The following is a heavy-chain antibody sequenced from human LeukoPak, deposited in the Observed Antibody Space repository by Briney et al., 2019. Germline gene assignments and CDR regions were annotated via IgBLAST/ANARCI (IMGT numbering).Heavy chain of an antibody. CDR3: AKDIRQWYSSSYAY. CDR1: GSTFSSYA. J-gene: IGHJ4*02. D-gene: IGHD6-13*01. V-gene: IGHV3-23*01. CDR2: LSGSGGST. Sequence: PGGSLRPSCAASGSTFSSYAMSWVRQAPGKGLEWVSALSGSGGSTYSADSVKGRFTISRDSSKNTLYLQMNSLRAEDTAVYFCAKDIRQWYSSSYAYWGQGTLVTVSS.